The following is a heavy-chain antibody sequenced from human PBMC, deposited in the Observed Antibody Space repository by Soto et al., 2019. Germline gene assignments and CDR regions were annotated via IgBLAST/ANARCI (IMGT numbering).Heavy chain of an antibody. D-gene: IGHD3-3*01. J-gene: IGHJ4*02. CDR1: GFIFKNYA. V-gene: IGHV3-23*04. Sequence: EVVLVESGGGLVQPGGSLRLSCAASGFIFKNYAMSWVRQAPGKGLEWVSAISGSGDNRYYADFVRGRFTISRDNSKSVVFLQMVSLAAEDSAVYFCAAEGGDFWSGYGGRGQGTLVTVS. CDR3: AAEGGDFWSGYGG. CDR2: ISGSGDNR.